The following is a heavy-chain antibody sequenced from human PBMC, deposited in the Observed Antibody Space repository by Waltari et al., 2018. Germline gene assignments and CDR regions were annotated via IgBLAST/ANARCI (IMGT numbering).Heavy chain of an antibody. CDR2: ITPNRGDT. D-gene: IGHD2-2*01. CDR1: GYSLTSYY. Sequence: QVELVQSGAEVRKPGASVKVSCKASGYSLTSYYMHWVRQAPGLGLDWTGRITPNRGDTNSAPKFQGMVTLTSDTSVNTAFLELRSLTSDDTAVYFCARESAFSTSWYPGFDPWGQGTLVTVAS. J-gene: IGHJ5*02. V-gene: IGHV1-2*06. CDR3: ARESAFSTSWYPGFDP.